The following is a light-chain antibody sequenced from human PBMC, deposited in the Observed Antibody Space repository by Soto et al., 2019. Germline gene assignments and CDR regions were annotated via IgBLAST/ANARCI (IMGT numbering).Light chain of an antibody. V-gene: IGLV2-14*01. Sequence: QSVLTQPASGSGSPGQSSTISCTGTSSDVGGYNYVSWYQQHPGKAPKLMIYDVSNRPSGVSNRFSGSKSGNTASLTISGLQAEDEADYYCSSYTSSSTLDVFGTGTKVTVL. CDR1: SSDVGGYNY. CDR2: DVS. CDR3: SSYTSSSTLDV. J-gene: IGLJ1*01.